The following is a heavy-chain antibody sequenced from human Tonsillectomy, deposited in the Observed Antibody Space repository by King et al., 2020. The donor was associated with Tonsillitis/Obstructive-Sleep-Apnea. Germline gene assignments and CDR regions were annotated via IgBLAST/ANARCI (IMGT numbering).Heavy chain of an antibody. CDR1: GGSFSYYY. D-gene: IGHD1-20*01. CDR2: INHSGST. J-gene: IGHJ4*02. CDR3: ARRHSVTVVPFDY. Sequence: VQLQQWGAGLLKPSETLSLTCAVYGGSFSYYYWSWIRQPPGKGLEWIGEINHSGSTNYNPSLKSRVTMSVDTSKNQFSLKLTSVTAADTAVYYCARRHSVTVVPFDYWGQGTLVTVS. V-gene: IGHV4-34*01.